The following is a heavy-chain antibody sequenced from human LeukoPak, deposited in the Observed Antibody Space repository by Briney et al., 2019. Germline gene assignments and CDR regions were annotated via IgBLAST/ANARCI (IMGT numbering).Heavy chain of an antibody. CDR2: IREDGTNK. Sequence: GRSLRLSCAAAGFTFSTYGIHSARQAPGKGLEWLAFIREDGTNKWYADSGKGRFTISRDNSKNMMYLQMNSLRAEDTAVYPCAKDRDYGDYPSAYYYYMDVWGKGTTVTVSS. CDR3: AKDRDYGDYPSAYYYYMDV. V-gene: IGHV3-30*02. CDR1: GFTFSTYG. D-gene: IGHD4-17*01. J-gene: IGHJ6*03.